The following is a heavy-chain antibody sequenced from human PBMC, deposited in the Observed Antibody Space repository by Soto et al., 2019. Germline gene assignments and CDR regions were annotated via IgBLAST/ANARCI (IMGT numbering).Heavy chain of an antibody. CDR3: ATYTSLDY. D-gene: IGHD2-2*02. V-gene: IGHV3-53*01. J-gene: IGHJ4*02. CDR2: IYSGGST. CDR1: GLTVSNNY. Sequence: QPGGSLRLSCAASGLTVSNNYMSGVGQAPGKGLELVSLIYSGGSTFYADSVKGRFTISRDNSKNTLFLQMNSLRAEDTAVYFCATYTSLDYWGQETLVTVSS.